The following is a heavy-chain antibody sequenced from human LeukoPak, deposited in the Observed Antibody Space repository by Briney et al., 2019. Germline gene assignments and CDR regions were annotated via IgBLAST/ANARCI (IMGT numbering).Heavy chain of an antibody. D-gene: IGHD3-9*01. CDR2: ISSRGTYV. J-gene: IGHJ3*02. V-gene: IGHV3-21*01. Sequence: GGSLTLSCAASGFTFSSYSMNWVRQAPGKGLEWVSSISSRGTYVYYADSVKGRFTISRDNAKNSLSLQMNSLRADDAAVYYCARASSKQLAGYLPDGFDIWGQGTMVTVSS. CDR1: GFTFSSYS. CDR3: ARASSKQLAGYLPDGFDI.